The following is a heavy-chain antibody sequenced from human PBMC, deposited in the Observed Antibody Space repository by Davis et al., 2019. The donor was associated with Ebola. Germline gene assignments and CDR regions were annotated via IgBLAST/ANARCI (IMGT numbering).Heavy chain of an antibody. CDR2: IHSSGTT. CDR1: GGSISSYY. J-gene: IGHJ4*02. Sequence: MPSETLSLTCTVSGGSISSYYWSWIRQPPGKGLEWIGDIHSSGTTKYNPSLKGRFTMSLDKSKRQFFLSLNSVTAADSAIYYCTTRVERWLQNWGRFVYWGQGTLVAVSS. CDR3: TTRVERWLQNWGRFVY. V-gene: IGHV4-59*04. D-gene: IGHD5-24*01.